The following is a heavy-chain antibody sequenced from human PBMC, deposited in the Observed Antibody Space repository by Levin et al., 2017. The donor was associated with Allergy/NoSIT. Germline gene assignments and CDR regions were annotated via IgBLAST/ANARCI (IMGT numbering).Heavy chain of an antibody. V-gene: IGHV3-33*01. Sequence: GGSLRLSCAASGFTFRSYGMHWVRQAPGEGLEWVAVIWHDGNYKNYADSVKGRFTISRDNSKNTLYLQLNSLRDEDTAVYYCARDGGSGSRSVRFDSWGQGTRVTVSS. CDR3: ARDGGSGSRSVRFDS. CDR2: IWHDGNYK. CDR1: GFTFRSYG. J-gene: IGHJ4*02. D-gene: IGHD1-26*01.